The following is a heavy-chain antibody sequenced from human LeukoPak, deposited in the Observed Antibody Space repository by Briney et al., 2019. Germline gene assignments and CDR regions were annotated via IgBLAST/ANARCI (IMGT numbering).Heavy chain of an antibody. Sequence: GRSLRLSCAASGFTLSRYGMHWVRQAPGKGLEWVAVISYDGSNKYYADSVKGRFTISRDNSKNTLYLQMNSLRAEDTTVYYCARKYCSSTSCLFDYWGQGTLVTVSS. D-gene: IGHD2-2*01. V-gene: IGHV3-30*03. CDR2: ISYDGSNK. J-gene: IGHJ4*02. CDR1: GFTLSRYG. CDR3: ARKYCSSTSCLFDY.